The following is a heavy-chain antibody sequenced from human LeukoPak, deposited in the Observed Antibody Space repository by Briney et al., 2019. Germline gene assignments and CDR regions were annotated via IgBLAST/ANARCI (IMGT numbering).Heavy chain of an antibody. CDR2: ISSSGSTI. J-gene: IGHJ4*02. CDR1: GFTFSDYY. CDR3: ARTLGYCSSTSCYTVAGLGY. D-gene: IGHD2-2*02. V-gene: IGHV3-11*01. Sequence: GGSLRLSCAASGFTFSDYYMSWIRQAPGKGLEWVSYISSSGSTIYYADSVKGRFTISRDNAKNSLYLQMNSLRAEDTAVYYCARTLGYCSSTSCYTVAGLGYWGQGTLATVSS.